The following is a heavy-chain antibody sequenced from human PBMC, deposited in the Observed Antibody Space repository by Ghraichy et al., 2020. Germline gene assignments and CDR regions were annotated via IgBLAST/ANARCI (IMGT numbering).Heavy chain of an antibody. CDR3: ARAPTYDILTLYAFDI. CDR2: IYYSGST. V-gene: IGHV4-59*01. CDR1: GGSISSYY. J-gene: IGHJ3*02. Sequence: SETLSLTCTVSGGSISSYYWSWIRQPPGKGLEWIGYIYYSGSTNYNPSLKSRVTISVDTSKNQFSLKLSSVTAADTAVYYCARAPTYDILTLYAFDIWGQGTMVTVSS. D-gene: IGHD3-9*01.